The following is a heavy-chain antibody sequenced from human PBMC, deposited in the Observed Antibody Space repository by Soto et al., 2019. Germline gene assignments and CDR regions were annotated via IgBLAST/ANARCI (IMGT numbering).Heavy chain of an antibody. CDR2: VIPLFDKT. J-gene: IGHJ4*02. D-gene: IGHD4-17*01. CDR1: GNTFSTYT. Sequence: QVPLVQSGPEVKKPGSSVKVSCKASGNTFSTYTINWVRQAPGQGLEWLGRVIPLFDKTDYAQKFQGRVTITADKSTSTASLELGSLRSEDTAVYYCARGHNDYEAYWAQGTLVTVSS. V-gene: IGHV1-69*08. CDR3: ARGHNDYEAY.